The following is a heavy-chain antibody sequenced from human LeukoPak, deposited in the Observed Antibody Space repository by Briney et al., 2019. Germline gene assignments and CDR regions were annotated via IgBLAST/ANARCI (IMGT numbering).Heavy chain of an antibody. Sequence: SETLSLTCAVYGGSFSGYYWSWIRQPPGKGLEWIGETNHSGSTNYNPSLKSRVTISVDTSKNQFSLKLSSVTAADTAVYYCARDYYGSGSYYEHYYYYMDVWGKGTTVTISS. J-gene: IGHJ6*03. V-gene: IGHV4-34*01. CDR2: TNHSGST. D-gene: IGHD3-10*01. CDR3: ARDYYGSGSYYEHYYYYMDV. CDR1: GGSFSGYY.